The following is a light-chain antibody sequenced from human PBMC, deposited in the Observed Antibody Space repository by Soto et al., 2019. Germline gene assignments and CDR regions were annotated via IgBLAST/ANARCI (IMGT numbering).Light chain of an antibody. CDR1: SSNIGAFYD. CDR3: QSYDSSLSAVV. V-gene: IGLV1-40*01. J-gene: IGLJ2*01. CDR2: GNS. Sequence: QLVLTQPPSVSGAPGQRVTISCTGSSSNIGAFYDVSWYQHLPRTAPKLLIYGNSNRPSGVPDRFSGSKSGTSASLAITGLQAEDEADYYCQSYDSSLSAVVFGGGTKLTVL.